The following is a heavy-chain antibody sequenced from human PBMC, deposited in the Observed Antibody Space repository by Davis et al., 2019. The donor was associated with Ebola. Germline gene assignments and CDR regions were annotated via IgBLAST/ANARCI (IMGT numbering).Heavy chain of an antibody. Sequence: SVKVSCKASGGTFSSYAISWVRQAPGQGLEWMGGIIPIFGTANYAQKFQGRVTMTTDTSTSTAYMELRSLRSDDTAVYYCARDPGPIAVAGTQYYYYGMDVWGQGTTVTVSS. CDR1: GGTFSSYA. CDR2: IIPIFGTA. CDR3: ARDPGPIAVAGTQYYYYGMDV. V-gene: IGHV1-69*05. D-gene: IGHD6-19*01. J-gene: IGHJ6*02.